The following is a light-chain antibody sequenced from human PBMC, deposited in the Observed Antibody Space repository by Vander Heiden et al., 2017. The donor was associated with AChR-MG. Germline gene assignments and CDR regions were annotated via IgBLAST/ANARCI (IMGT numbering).Light chain of an antibody. J-gene: IGKJ1*01. CDR2: SAS. V-gene: IGKV3-20*01. Sequence: EIVFTHSPGTLSLSPGERATLSCRASQSVTNNYLAWYQQKPGQAPRLLIYSASNRATGIPDRFSGSGSGTDFTLTISRLEPEDFAVYYCQQCATSPRTFGQGTKVEIK. CDR3: QQCATSPRT. CDR1: QSVTNNY.